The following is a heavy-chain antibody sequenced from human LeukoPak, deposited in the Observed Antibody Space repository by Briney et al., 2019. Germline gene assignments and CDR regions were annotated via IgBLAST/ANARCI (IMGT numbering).Heavy chain of an antibody. CDR1: GFTFSSYS. D-gene: IGHD3-3*01. Sequence: AGGSLRLSCAASGFTFSSYSMNWVRQAPGKGLEWVSSISSSSSYIYYADSVKGRFTISRDNSKNSLFLQMNSLGFEDTAVYYCATDTLRFRMDVWGNGTTVTVSS. V-gene: IGHV3-21*01. CDR3: ATDTLRFRMDV. CDR2: ISSSSSYI. J-gene: IGHJ6*04.